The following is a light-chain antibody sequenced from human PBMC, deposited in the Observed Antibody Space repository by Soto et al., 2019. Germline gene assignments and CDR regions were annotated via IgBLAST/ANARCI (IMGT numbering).Light chain of an antibody. J-gene: IGKJ1*01. V-gene: IGKV3-15*01. Sequence: EIVLTHSRGTLSLSPGEGAALSASASQSVSSNLAWYQQKPGQAPRLLIYGASTRATGIPARFSGSGSGTEFTLTISSLQSEDCAVYYCQQYGSSSWTFGQGTKVDI. CDR2: GAS. CDR3: QQYGSSSWT. CDR1: QSVSSN.